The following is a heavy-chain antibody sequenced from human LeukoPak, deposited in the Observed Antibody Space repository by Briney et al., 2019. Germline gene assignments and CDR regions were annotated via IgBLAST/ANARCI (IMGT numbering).Heavy chain of an antibody. D-gene: IGHD4-17*01. CDR1: GGSISSYY. V-gene: IGHV4-59*01. CDR3: ARDQTHDYGDYYFDY. J-gene: IGHJ4*02. Sequence: SETLSLTCTVSGGSISSYYWSWIRQPPGQGLEWIGYIYYTGSTNYNPSLKSRVTISVDTSKNQFSLKLSSVTAADTAVYYCARDQTHDYGDYYFDYWGQGTLVTVSS. CDR2: IYYTGST.